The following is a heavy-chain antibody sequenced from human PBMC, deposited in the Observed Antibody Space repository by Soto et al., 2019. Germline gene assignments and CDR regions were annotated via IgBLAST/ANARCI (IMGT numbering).Heavy chain of an antibody. CDR1: GFTFSRYY. CDR2: INPSGVST. V-gene: IGHV1-46*01. J-gene: IGHJ5*02. D-gene: IGHD1-26*01. CDR3: ARDNSESNSWWFDP. Sequence: ASVKVSCKASGFTFSRYYMHWIRQAPGQGLEWMGIINPSGVSTNYAQKFQGRVTLTRDTSTSTVSMELSSLGSEDTAVYYCARDNSESNSWWFDPWGQGTLVTVSS.